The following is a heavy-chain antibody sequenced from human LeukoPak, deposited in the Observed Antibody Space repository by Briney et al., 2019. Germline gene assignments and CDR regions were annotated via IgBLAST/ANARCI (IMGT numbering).Heavy chain of an antibody. CDR3: ARGGSTISDY. CDR1: GFTFSSYS. Sequence: PGGSLRLSCAASGFTFSSYSMNWVRQAPGKGLEWVSSISSSSSYIYYADSVKGRFTISRNNAKNSLYLQMNSLRAEDTAEYYCARGGSTISDYWGQGTLVTVSS. CDR2: ISSSSSYI. D-gene: IGHD5-24*01. V-gene: IGHV3-21*01. J-gene: IGHJ4*02.